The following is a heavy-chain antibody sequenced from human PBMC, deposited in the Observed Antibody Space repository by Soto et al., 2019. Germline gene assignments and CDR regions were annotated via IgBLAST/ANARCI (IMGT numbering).Heavy chain of an antibody. Sequence: GGSLRLSCAASGFTFSNAWMNWVRQAPGKGLEWVGRIKSKTDGGTTDYAAPVKGRFTISRDDSKNTLYLQMNSLKTEDTAVYYRTTDSLQVPHFDWLSISIDYWGQGTLVTVSS. D-gene: IGHD3-9*01. J-gene: IGHJ4*02. CDR2: IKSKTDGGTT. CDR1: GFTFSNAW. CDR3: TTDSLQVPHFDWLSISIDY. V-gene: IGHV3-15*01.